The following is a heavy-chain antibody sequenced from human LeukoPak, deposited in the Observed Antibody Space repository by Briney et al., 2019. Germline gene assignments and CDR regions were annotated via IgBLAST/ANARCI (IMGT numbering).Heavy chain of an antibody. CDR1: GFTFSSYW. CDR2: IKQDGSEK. J-gene: IGHJ3*02. CDR3: AKGGWELLLGAFDI. Sequence: GGSLRLSCAASGFTFSSYWMSWVRQAPGRGLEWVANIKQDGSEKYYVDSVKGRFIISRDNAKNSLYLQMNSLRAEDTAVYYCAKGGWELLLGAFDIWGQGTMVTVSS. V-gene: IGHV3-7*01. D-gene: IGHD1-26*01.